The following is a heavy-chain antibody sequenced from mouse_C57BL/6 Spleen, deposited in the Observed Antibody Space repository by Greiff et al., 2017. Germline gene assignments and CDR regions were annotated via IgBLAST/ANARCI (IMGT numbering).Heavy chain of an antibody. Sequence: VQLQQPGAELVKPGASVKISCKASGYTFTSYWITWVKQRPGQGLEWIGDIYPGSGSTNYNEKFKSKATLTVDTSSSTAYMQLSSLTSEDSAVDYCARWDYDGDWYFDVWGTGTTVTVSS. J-gene: IGHJ1*03. CDR3: ARWDYDGDWYFDV. V-gene: IGHV1-55*01. CDR1: GYTFTSYW. D-gene: IGHD2-4*01. CDR2: IYPGSGST.